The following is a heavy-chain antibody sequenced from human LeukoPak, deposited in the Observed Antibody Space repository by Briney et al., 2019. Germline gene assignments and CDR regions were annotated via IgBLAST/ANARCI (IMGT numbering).Heavy chain of an antibody. Sequence: ASVKVSCKASGYTFTSYDINWVRQATGQGLEWMGWMNPNSGNTGYAQKFQGRVTITRNTSISTAYMELSSLRSEDTAVYYCARASGWYRYYFDYWGQGTLVTVSS. V-gene: IGHV1-8*03. CDR1: GYTFTSYD. J-gene: IGHJ4*02. D-gene: IGHD6-19*01. CDR3: ARASGWYRYYFDY. CDR2: MNPNSGNT.